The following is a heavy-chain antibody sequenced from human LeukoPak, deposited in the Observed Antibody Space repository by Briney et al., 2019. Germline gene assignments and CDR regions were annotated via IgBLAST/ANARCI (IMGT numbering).Heavy chain of an antibody. D-gene: IGHD5-12*01. CDR1: GFTFSSYW. CDR2: IYSGGSS. Sequence: PGGSLRLSCAASGFTFSSYWMHWVRQAPGKGLEWVSVIYSGGSSYYADSVKGRFTISRDNSKNTVYLQMNSLRVEDTAAYYCARGMGGYGGYDYWGQGTLVTVSS. CDR3: ARGMGGYGGYDY. J-gene: IGHJ4*02. V-gene: IGHV3-66*01.